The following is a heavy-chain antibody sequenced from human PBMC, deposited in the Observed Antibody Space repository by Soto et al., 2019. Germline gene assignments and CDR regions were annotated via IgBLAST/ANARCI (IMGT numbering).Heavy chain of an antibody. Sequence: GGSLRLSCTASGFTFENYAMHRVRQAPGKGLEWVSGISWNRGTIGYADSVRGRFTISRDNAKNSLYLQMDSLRPEDTALYYCAKDKLYSNFEYYFDYWGQGTLVTVSS. J-gene: IGHJ4*02. V-gene: IGHV3-9*01. CDR3: AKDKLYSNFEYYFDY. D-gene: IGHD4-4*01. CDR2: ISWNRGTI. CDR1: GFTFENYA.